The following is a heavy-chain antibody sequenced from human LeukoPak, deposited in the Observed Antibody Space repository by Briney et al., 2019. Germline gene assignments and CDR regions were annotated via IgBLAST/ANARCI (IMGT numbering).Heavy chain of an antibody. CDR2: INPNSGAT. CDR3: AREARIAVAGTFLDY. J-gene: IGHJ4*02. Sequence: ASVKVSCKASVYTFTGYYMHWVRQAPGQGLEWMGWINPNSGATNYAHKCQGRVTMTRDTSISTAYMELSRLRSDETAVYYCAREARIAVAGTFLDYWGQGTLVTVSS. CDR1: VYTFTGYY. D-gene: IGHD6-19*01. V-gene: IGHV1-2*02.